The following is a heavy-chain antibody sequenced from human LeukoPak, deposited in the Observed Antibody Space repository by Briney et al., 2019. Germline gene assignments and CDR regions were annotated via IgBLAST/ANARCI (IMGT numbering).Heavy chain of an antibody. CDR3: ARPREKAFDI. Sequence: GGSLRLSCAASGFTFSSYWMNWVREAPGKGLEGVANIKQDGREQYYVDSVKGRFTISRDNAKNSLYLQMNSLRAEDTAVYYCARPREKAFDIWGQGTMVTVSS. J-gene: IGHJ3*02. V-gene: IGHV3-7*01. CDR2: IKQDGREQ. CDR1: GFTFSSYW.